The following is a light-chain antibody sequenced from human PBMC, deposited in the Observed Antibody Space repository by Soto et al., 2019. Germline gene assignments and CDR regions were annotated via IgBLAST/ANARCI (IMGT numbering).Light chain of an antibody. J-gene: IGKJ1*01. CDR1: QSVASF. V-gene: IGKV3-11*01. Sequence: IVLTQSPATLSLSPGERATLSCRASQSVASFLAWYQQKPGQAPRLLIYDASNRATGIPARFSGSGSGTDFTLTIGSLEPEDFAVYYCQERNLWPGTFCQGTKVEIK. CDR2: DAS. CDR3: QERNLWPGT.